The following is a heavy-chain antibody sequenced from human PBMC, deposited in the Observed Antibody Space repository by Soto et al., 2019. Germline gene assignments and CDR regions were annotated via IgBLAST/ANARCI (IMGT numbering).Heavy chain of an antibody. CDR3: ARSRAVAGSYFFDY. D-gene: IGHD6-13*01. Sequence: SVKVSCKASGFTFSSSGIHWVRQARGQRLEWIGWIVVGSGNTNYAQKFQERVTITRDVSASTAYMELSSLRFEDTAVYYCARSRAVAGSYFFDYWGQGTLVTVSS. CDR1: GFTFSSSG. J-gene: IGHJ4*02. CDR2: IVVGSGNT. V-gene: IGHV1-58*02.